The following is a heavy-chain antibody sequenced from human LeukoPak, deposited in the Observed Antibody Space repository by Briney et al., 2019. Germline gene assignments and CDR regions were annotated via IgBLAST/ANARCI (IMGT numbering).Heavy chain of an antibody. J-gene: IGHJ6*02. CDR1: GFTFSSYW. D-gene: IGHD6-13*01. CDR3: ARDPGYSSSWYNPYYYYGMDV. Sequence: GGSLRLSCAASGFTFSSYWMHWVRQAPGKGLVWVSRINSDGSSTSYADSVKGRFTISRDNAKNTLYLQMNSLSAEDTAVYYCARDPGYSSSWYNPYYYYGMDVWGQGTTVTVSS. CDR2: INSDGSST. V-gene: IGHV3-74*01.